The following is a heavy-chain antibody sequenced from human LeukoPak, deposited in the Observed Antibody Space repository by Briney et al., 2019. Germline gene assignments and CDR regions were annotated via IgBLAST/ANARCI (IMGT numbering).Heavy chain of an antibody. CDR3: ASPENWFDP. Sequence: GGSLRLSCAASGFTFSSHWMSWVRQAPGKGLEWVANIKQDGSEKYYVDSVKGRFTISRDNAKNSLYLQMNSLRAEDTAVYYCASPENWFDPWGQGTLVTVSS. V-gene: IGHV3-7*01. CDR2: IKQDGSEK. CDR1: GFTFSSHW. J-gene: IGHJ5*02.